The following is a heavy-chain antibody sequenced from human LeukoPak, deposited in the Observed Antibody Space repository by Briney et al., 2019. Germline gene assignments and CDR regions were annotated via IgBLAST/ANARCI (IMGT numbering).Heavy chain of an antibody. J-gene: IGHJ4*02. Sequence: SVKVSCTASGGTFSSYAISWVRQAPGQGLEWMGGIIPIFGTANYAQKFQGRVAITADESTSTAYMELSSLRSEDTAVYYCARVLRCSSTSCYYYFDYWGQGTLVTVSS. CDR3: ARVLRCSSTSCYYYFDY. CDR1: GGTFSSYA. D-gene: IGHD2-2*01. V-gene: IGHV1-69*13. CDR2: IIPIFGTA.